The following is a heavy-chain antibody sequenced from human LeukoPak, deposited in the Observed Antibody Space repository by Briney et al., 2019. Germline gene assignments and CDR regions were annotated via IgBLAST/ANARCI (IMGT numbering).Heavy chain of an antibody. J-gene: IGHJ6*02. V-gene: IGHV3-48*01. Sequence: GGSLRLSCAASGFTFSSYSMNWVRQAPGKWLEWVSYISSSSSAIYYADSVKGRFTISRDNAKNSLYLQMNSLRAEDTAVYYCARDHGDYPTIYYYYGMDVWGQGTTVTVSS. D-gene: IGHD4-17*01. CDR2: ISSSSSAI. CDR3: ARDHGDYPTIYYYYGMDV. CDR1: GFTFSSYS.